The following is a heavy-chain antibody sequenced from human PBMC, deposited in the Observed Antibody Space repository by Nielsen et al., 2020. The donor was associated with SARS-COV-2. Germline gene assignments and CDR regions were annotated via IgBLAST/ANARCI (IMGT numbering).Heavy chain of an antibody. D-gene: IGHD6-6*01. CDR3: ARERSMEYGIDV. CDR1: GYSFTSYA. Sequence: SEPVSRLHSGYSFTSYAMHWVWQAPGQRLEWMGWNNVGNVNTKYSQQFQGIVTFTRDTSESTAYMELNSLGFDDTAVYYCARERSMEYGIDVWGQGTTVTVSS. V-gene: IGHV1-3*01. J-gene: IGHJ6*02. CDR2: NNVGNVNT.